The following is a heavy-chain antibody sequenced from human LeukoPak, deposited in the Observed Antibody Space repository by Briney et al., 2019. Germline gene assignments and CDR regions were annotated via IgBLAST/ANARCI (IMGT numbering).Heavy chain of an antibody. J-gene: IGHJ5*02. V-gene: IGHV1-46*01. CDR1: GYIFTSYY. D-gene: IGHD5-18*01. CDR2: INPSGGST. CDR3: ARGIEQLWLQNWFDP. Sequence: ASVKVSCKASGYIFTSYYMHWVRQAPGQGLEWMGIINPSGGSTSYAQKFQGGVTMTRDTSTSTVYMELSSLRSEDTAVYYCARGIEQLWLQNWFDPWGQGTLVTVSS.